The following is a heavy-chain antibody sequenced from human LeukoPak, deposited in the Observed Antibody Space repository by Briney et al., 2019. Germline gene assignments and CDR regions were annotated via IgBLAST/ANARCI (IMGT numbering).Heavy chain of an antibody. CDR2: ISGGSTTI. V-gene: IGHV3-48*02. CDR1: GFTFSAYG. Sequence: GRSLRLSCVVSGFTFSAYGMHWVRQAPGKGLEWVSYISGGSTTIHYTDSVKGRFTISRDNINNALYLQMNSLRDEDTAVYYCARERGNYFRYWGQGTLVTVSS. CDR3: ARERGNYFRY. J-gene: IGHJ4*02.